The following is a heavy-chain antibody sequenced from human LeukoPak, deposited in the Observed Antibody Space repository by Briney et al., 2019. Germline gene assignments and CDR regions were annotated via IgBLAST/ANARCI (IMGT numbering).Heavy chain of an antibody. V-gene: IGHV3-74*01. CDR3: ARVLSGEMVTD. CDR1: GFPFSSYW. Sequence: GSLRLSFAAPGFPFSSYWLHWVRQAPGKGLWWVSRINSDGGSTPYTESLKGRFTISRDNAKKTLYLQMNSQRAEDTAVYYCARVLSGEMVTDWGQGTLVTVSS. J-gene: IGHJ4*02. D-gene: IGHD5-24*01. CDR2: INSDGGST.